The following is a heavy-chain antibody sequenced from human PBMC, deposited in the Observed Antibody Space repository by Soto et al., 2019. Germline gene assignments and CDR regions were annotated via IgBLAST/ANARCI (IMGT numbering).Heavy chain of an antibody. CDR3: ASSTYYDILTGPFDY. CDR2: IYYSGST. V-gene: IGHV4-39*01. CDR1: GGSISSGGYY. J-gene: IGHJ4*02. Sequence: SETLSLTCTVSGGSISSGGYYWSWIRQHPGKGLEWIGYIYYSGSTYYNPSLKSRVTISVDTSKNQFSLKLSSVTAADTAVYYCASSTYYDILTGPFDYWGQGTLVTVSS. D-gene: IGHD3-9*01.